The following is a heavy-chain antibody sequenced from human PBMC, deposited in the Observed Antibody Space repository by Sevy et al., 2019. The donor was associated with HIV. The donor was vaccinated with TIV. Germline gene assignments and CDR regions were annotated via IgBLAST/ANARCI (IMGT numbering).Heavy chain of an antibody. CDR3: ARGGCSSDKKSYYFDF. V-gene: IGHV1-2*02. J-gene: IGHJ4*02. CDR2: LSPHSGGT. Sequence: ASVKVSCKTSGYMFSDYFIYWVRQAPGQGLECMGWLSPHSGGTKYAQKFQGRVTMTRDTSISPAYMELTTLRSDDTAVYYGARGGCSSDKKSYYFDFWGQGTLVTVSS. CDR1: GYMFSDYF.